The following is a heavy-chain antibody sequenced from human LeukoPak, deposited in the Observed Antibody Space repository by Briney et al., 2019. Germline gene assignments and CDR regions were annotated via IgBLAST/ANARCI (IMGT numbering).Heavy chain of an antibody. V-gene: IGHV4-39*01. CDR2: VYYSGST. D-gene: IGHD4/OR15-4a*01. CDR1: GDSITSGGFY. J-gene: IGHJ5*02. Sequence: SETLSLTCNVSGDSITSGGFYWAWIRQSPGKGLEWIGNVYYSGSTQYHPSLRGRVSISMDMTKNQFSLNLNSVSVTDTAIYYCARRDYAAWFDPWGQGTLVTVSS. CDR3: ARRDYAAWFDP.